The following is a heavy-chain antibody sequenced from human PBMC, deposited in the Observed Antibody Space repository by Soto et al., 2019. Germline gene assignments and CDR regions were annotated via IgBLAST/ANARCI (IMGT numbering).Heavy chain of an antibody. CDR3: ARDRRIAVAGTHYYYYYGMDV. CDR1: GYTFTGYY. CDR2: INPNSGGT. V-gene: IGHV1-2*04. Sequence: ASVKVSCKASGYTFTGYYMHWVRQAPGQGLEWMGWINPNSGGTNYAQKFQGWVTMTRDTSISTAYMELSRLRSDDTAVYYCARDRRIAVAGTHYYYYYGMDVWDQGTTVTVSS. J-gene: IGHJ6*02. D-gene: IGHD6-19*01.